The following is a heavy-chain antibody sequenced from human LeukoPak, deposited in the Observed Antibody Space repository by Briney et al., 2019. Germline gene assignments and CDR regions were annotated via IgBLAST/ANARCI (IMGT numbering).Heavy chain of an antibody. CDR1: GFTFSSYV. CDR2: IYSGGST. CDR3: ARDLEYYFDY. V-gene: IGHV3-53*01. J-gene: IGHJ4*02. Sequence: GRSLRLSCAASGFTFSSYVMHWVRQAPGKGLEWVSVIYSGGSTYYADSVKGRFTISRDNSKNTLYLQMNSLRAEDTAVYYCARDLEYYFDYWGQGTLVTVSS.